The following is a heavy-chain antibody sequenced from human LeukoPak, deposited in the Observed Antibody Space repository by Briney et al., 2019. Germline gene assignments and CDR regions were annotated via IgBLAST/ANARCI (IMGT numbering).Heavy chain of an antibody. CDR2: IWYDGSNK. Sequence: GRSLRLSCAASGFTFSSYGMHWVRQAPGKGLEWVAVIWYDGSNKYYADSVKGRFTISRDNSTNTLYLQMNSLRAEDTAVYYCARDSSGWYTENNWFDPWSQETLVTVSS. V-gene: IGHV3-33*01. CDR1: GFTFSSYG. CDR3: ARDSSGWYTENNWFDP. J-gene: IGHJ5*02. D-gene: IGHD6-19*01.